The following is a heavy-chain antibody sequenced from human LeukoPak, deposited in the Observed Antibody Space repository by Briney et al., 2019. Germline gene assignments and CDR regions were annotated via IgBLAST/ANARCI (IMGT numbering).Heavy chain of an antibody. D-gene: IGHD3-22*01. CDR2: IYYSGST. V-gene: IGHV4-59*12. CDR1: GGSISSYY. J-gene: IGHJ6*03. CDR3: ARVGLKYYYDSSGYYHRGYYYYYMDV. Sequence: SETLSLTCTVSGGSISSYYWSWIRQPPGKGLEWIGYIYYSGSTNYNPSLKSRVTMSVDTSKNQFSLKLSSVTAADTAVYYCARVGLKYYYDSSGYYHRGYYYYYMDVWGKGTTVTISS.